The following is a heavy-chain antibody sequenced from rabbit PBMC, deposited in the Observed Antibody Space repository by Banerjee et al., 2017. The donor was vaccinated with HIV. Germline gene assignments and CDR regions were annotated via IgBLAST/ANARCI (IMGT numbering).Heavy chain of an antibody. CDR3: ARRGAGDGYVTGYLKL. J-gene: IGHJ4*01. D-gene: IGHD6-1*01. V-gene: IGHV1S45*01. CDR1: GIDFSSYY. Sequence: QEQLKETGGGLVQPGGSLTLSCKASGIDFSSYYMCWVRQAPGKGLEWIACIYAGSGGSTYYAGWAKGRFTISKTSSTTVTLQMTSLTAADTATYFCARRGAGDGYVTGYLKLWGQGTLVTVS. CDR2: IYAGSGGST.